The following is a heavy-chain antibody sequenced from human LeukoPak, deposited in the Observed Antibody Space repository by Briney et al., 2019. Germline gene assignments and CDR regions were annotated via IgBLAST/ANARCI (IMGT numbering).Heavy chain of an antibody. D-gene: IGHD6-19*01. CDR1: GYSISSGYY. CDR3: ARGCSSGYSSGWYSDWFDP. CDR2: IYHSGST. Sequence: SETLSLTCTVSGYSISSGYYWGWIRQPPGKGLEWIGSIYHSGSTYYNPSLKSRVTISVDTSKNQFSLKLSSVTAADTAVYYCARGCSSGYSSGWYSDWFDPWGQGTLVTVSS. V-gene: IGHV4-38-2*02. J-gene: IGHJ5*02.